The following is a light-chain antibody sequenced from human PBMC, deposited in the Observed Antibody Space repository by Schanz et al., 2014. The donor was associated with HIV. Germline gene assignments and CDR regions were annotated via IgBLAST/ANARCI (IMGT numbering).Light chain of an antibody. Sequence: QSALTQPASLSGSPGQSITISCTGTSSDVGGYNLVSWYQQHPGKAPKLMIYEVSKRPSGVSNRFSGSKSGNTASLTISGLQAEDEADYYCCSYAGSSTCWVFGGGTKLTVL. CDR2: EVS. J-gene: IGLJ3*02. CDR3: CSYAGSSTCWV. V-gene: IGLV2-23*02. CDR1: SSDVGGYNL.